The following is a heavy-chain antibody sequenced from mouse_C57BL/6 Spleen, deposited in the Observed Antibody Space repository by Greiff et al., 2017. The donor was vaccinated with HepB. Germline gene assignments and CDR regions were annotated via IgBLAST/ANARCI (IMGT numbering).Heavy chain of an antibody. CDR1: GFTFSSYA. V-gene: IGHV5-4*01. J-gene: IGHJ1*03. D-gene: IGHD1-1*01. CDR3: AREGNYYGRRYFDV. Sequence: EVKLVESGGGLVKPGGSLKLSCAASGFTFSSYAMSWVRQTPEKRLEWVATISDGGSYTYYPDNVKGRFTISRDNAKNNLYLQMSHLKSEDTAMYYCAREGNYYGRRYFDVWGTGTTVTVSS. CDR2: ISDGGSYT.